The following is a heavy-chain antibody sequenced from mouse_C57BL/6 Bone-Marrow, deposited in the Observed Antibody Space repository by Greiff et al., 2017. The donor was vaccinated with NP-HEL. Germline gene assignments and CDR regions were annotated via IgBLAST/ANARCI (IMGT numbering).Heavy chain of an antibody. CDR1: GFTFSSYG. J-gene: IGHJ1*03. CDR2: ISSGGSYT. CDR3: ARQGCDWYFDV. Sequence: EVQVVESGGDLVKPGGSLKLSCAASGFTFSSYGMSWVRQTPDKRLEWVATISSGGSYTYYPDSVKGRFTISRDNAKNTLYLQMSSLKSEDTAMYYCARQGCDWYFDVWGTGTTVTVSS. V-gene: IGHV5-6*01.